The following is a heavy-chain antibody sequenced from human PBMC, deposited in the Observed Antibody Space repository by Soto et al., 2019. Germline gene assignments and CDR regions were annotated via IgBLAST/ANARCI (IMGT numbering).Heavy chain of an antibody. CDR3: PRERQWEALIY. CDR2: ASAYNRNT. Sequence: QVRLVQSGTEVKTPGASVKVSCKASGYTFRNYAITWLRLAPGQGLEWMGWASAYNRNTNYAQKFEDRVTMTTDTSTSTAYMELRSLRSDDTAVYYCPRERQWEALIYWGQGTLLSVSP. D-gene: IGHD1-26*01. CDR1: GYTFRNYA. V-gene: IGHV1-18*01. J-gene: IGHJ4*02.